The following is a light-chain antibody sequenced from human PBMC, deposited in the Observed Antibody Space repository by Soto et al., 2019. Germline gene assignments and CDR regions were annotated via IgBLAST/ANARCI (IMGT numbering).Light chain of an antibody. CDR2: AAS. CDR1: QGISSY. CDR3: PQLNSYPRT. Sequence: IQLTQAPSSLSASVGDRVTITCRASQGISSYLAWYQQKPGKAPKLLIYAASTLQSGVPSRFSGSGSGTDFTLTNSSLQPEDFATYYCPQLNSYPRTFGPGTKVDIK. V-gene: IGKV1-9*01. J-gene: IGKJ3*01.